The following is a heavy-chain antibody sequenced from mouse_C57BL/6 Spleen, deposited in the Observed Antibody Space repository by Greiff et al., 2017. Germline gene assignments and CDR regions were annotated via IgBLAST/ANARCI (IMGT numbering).Heavy chain of an antibody. CDR3: ARVVHYGGSRYAMDY. D-gene: IGHD1-1*01. CDR1: GYAFSSYW. CDR2: IYPGDGDT. Sequence: VQLQEPGAELVKPGASVKISCKASGYAFSSYWMNWVKQRPGKGLEWIGQIYPGDGDTNYNGKFKGKATLTADKSSSTAYMQLSSLTSEDSAVYCCARVVHYGGSRYAMDYWGQGTSVTVSS. V-gene: IGHV1-80*01. J-gene: IGHJ4*01.